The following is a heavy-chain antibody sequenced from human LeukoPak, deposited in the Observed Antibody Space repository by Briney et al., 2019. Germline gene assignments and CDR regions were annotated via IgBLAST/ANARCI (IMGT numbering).Heavy chain of an antibody. CDR1: GYTFTSYY. D-gene: IGHD1-26*01. V-gene: IGHV1-46*01. CDR2: INPSGGST. Sequence: ASVKVSCKASGYTFTSYYMHWVRQAPGQGLEWMGIINPSGGSTSYAQKFQGRVTMTRDTSTSTVYMELSSLRSEDTAVYYCARGSGSYRTYYYYGMDVWGQGTTVTVSS. CDR3: ARGSGSYRTYYYYGMDV. J-gene: IGHJ6*02.